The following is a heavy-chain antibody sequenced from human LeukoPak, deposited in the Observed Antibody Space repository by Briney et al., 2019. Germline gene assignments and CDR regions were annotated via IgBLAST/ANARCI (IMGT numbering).Heavy chain of an antibody. D-gene: IGHD2-15*01. CDR3: AKDGDCSGGSCYDY. J-gene: IGHJ4*02. CDR2: IIPIFGTA. Sequence: ASVKVSCKAFGGTFSSYAISWVRQAPGQGLEWMGGIIPIFGTANYAQKFQGRVTITADESTSTAYMELSSLRSEDTAVYYCAKDGDCSGGSCYDYWGQGTLVTVSS. V-gene: IGHV1-69*13. CDR1: GGTFSSYA.